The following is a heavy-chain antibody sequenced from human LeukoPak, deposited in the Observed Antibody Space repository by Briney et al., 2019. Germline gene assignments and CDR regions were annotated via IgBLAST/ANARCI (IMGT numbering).Heavy chain of an antibody. CDR1: GFAFGSYV. V-gene: IGHV3-23*01. Sequence: GGSLRLSCGASGFAFGSYVMNWVRQAPGKGLEWVSSISGNGDTTYYADSVRGRFTISRDNSKNTLYLQMNNLRAEDTAVYFCANPVTQNSGGYVNGDYWGQGTLVTVSS. CDR2: ISGNGDTT. CDR3: ANPVTQNSGGYVNGDY. J-gene: IGHJ4*02. D-gene: IGHD6-19*01.